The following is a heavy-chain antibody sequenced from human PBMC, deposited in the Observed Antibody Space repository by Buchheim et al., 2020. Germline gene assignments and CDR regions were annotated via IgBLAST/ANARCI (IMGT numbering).Heavy chain of an antibody. D-gene: IGHD3-16*02. CDR3: ARVAHDYVWGSYRYTTLYYFDY. Sequence: QVQLQESGPGLVKPSQTLSLTCTVSGGSISSGDYYWSWIRQPPGKGLEWIGYIFYSGSTYYNPSPKSRVTISVDTSKNQFSLKLSSVTAADTAVYYCARVAHDYVWGSYRYTTLYYFDYWGQGTL. CDR2: IFYSGST. CDR1: GGSISSGDYY. V-gene: IGHV4-30-4*01. J-gene: IGHJ4*02.